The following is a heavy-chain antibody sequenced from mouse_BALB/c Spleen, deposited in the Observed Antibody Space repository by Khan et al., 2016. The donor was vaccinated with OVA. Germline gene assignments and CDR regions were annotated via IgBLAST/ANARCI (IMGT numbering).Heavy chain of an antibody. CDR2: ISSGGDYT. CDR1: GFTFSSYS. CDR3: GDHLTGSLAY. V-gene: IGHV5-6*02. Sequence: DVRLVESGGDLVKPGGSLKLSCAASGFTFSSYSMSWVRQTPDKRLEWVASISSGGDYTYYPDSVKGRFTISRENTKNTLYLQMGNLKSEGTAMYYCGDHLTGSLAYWGQGTLVTVSA. J-gene: IGHJ3*01.